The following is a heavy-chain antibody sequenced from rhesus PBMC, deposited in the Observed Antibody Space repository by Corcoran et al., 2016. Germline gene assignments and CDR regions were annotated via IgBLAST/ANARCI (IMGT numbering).Heavy chain of an antibody. Sequence: QVQLQESGPGLVKPSDTLSLTFAVSSGTFSAFWWRWLRQSPGMGLEWIGEIRDDSGDTNYNPSLKSRVTISRDASRNQFSLKLTSVTAADTAVYYCARYSHDYVPPDHWGQGVLVTVSS. CDR3: ARYSHDYVPPDH. D-gene: IGHD3-40*01. CDR2: IRDDSGDT. CDR1: SGTFSAFW. J-gene: IGHJ4*01. V-gene: IGHV4-80*01.